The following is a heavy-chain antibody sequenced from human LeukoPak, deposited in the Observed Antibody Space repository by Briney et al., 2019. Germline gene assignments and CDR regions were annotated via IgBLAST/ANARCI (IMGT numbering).Heavy chain of an antibody. CDR1: GYSISSGYY. CDR2: IYHSGNT. CDR3: ARDSGGGGLYETSGYYYFDY. V-gene: IGHV4-38-2*02. J-gene: IGHJ4*02. D-gene: IGHD3-22*01. Sequence: SETLSLTCSVSGYSISSGYYWGWIRQPPDKGLEWIGTIYHSGNTHFNPSLRSRVTISVDTPKNQFSLKMNSVTAADSATYYCARDSGGGGLYETSGYYYFDYWGQGSLVTVSS.